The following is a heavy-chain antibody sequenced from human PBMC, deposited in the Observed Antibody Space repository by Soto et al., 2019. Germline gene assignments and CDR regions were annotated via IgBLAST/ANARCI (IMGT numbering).Heavy chain of an antibody. CDR2: INHSGST. V-gene: IGHV4-34*01. D-gene: IGHD6-13*01. J-gene: IGHJ5*02. Sequence: PSETLSLTCAVYGGSFSGYYWSWIRQPPGKGLEWIGEINHSGSTNYNPSLKSRVTISVDTSKNQFSLKLSSVTAADTAVYYCARGIAAAGRGGWFDPWGQGTLVTVSS. CDR1: GGSFSGYY. CDR3: ARGIAAAGRGGWFDP.